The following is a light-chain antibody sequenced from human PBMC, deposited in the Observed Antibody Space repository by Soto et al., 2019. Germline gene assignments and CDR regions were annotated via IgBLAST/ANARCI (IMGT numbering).Light chain of an antibody. CDR3: GTWDSGLSGMV. CDR2: DNN. J-gene: IGLJ2*01. V-gene: IGLV1-51*01. CDR1: NSNIGNNH. Sequence: QTVVTQPPSVSAAPGQTVTISCSGSNSNIGNNHVSWYQQFPGTAPKPLIYDNNKRPSGIPDRFSGSKSGRSATLGITGLQTGDEADYYCGTWDSGLSGMVFGGGTKLTVL.